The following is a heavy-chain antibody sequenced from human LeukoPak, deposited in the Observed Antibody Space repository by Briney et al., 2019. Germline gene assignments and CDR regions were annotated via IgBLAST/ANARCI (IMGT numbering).Heavy chain of an antibody. J-gene: IGHJ4*02. V-gene: IGHV3-64*01. D-gene: IGHD5-24*01. CDR2: ISSNGGST. CDR3: ARGERWLQYFDY. CDR1: GFTFSSYA. Sequence: GGSLRLSCAASGFTFSSYAMHWVRQAPGKGLEYVSAISSNGGSTYYANSVKGRFTISRDNSKNTLYLQMGSLRAEDMAVYYCARGERWLQYFDYWGQGTLVTVSS.